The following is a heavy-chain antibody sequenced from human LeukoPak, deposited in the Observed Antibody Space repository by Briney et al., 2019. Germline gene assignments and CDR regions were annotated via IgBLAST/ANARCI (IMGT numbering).Heavy chain of an antibody. J-gene: IGHJ4*02. D-gene: IGHD3-3*01. CDR2: FDPEDGET. CDR1: GYTLTELS. Sequence: ASVKVSCKVSGYTLTELSMHWVRQAPGKGLEWMGGFDPEDGETIYAQKFQGRVTMTEDTSTDTAYMELSSLRSEDTAVYYCARDCGTIPEVVNYHFDYWGQGTLVTVSS. CDR3: ARDCGTIPEVVNYHFDY. V-gene: IGHV1-24*01.